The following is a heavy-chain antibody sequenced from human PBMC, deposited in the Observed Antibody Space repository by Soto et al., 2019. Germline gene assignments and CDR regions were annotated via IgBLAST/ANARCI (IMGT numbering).Heavy chain of an antibody. V-gene: IGHV1-2*02. CDR2: INPNSGGT. Sequence: SVKVSCKASGYTFTGYYMHWVRQAPGQGLEGMGWINPNSGGTNYAQKFQGGVTITRDTSISTAYMELSRLRSDETAVYYCARERRGPIFGVVTLYYYYYGMDVWGQGTTVTVSS. J-gene: IGHJ6*02. D-gene: IGHD3-3*01. CDR1: GYTFTGYY. CDR3: ARERRGPIFGVVTLYYYYYGMDV.